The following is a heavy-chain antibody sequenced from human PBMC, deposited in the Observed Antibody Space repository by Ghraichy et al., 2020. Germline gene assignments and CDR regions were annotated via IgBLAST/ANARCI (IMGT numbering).Heavy chain of an antibody. D-gene: IGHD3-3*01. CDR3: ARIRFLEWLGGMDV. CDR2: IYYSGST. Sequence: SETLSLTCTVSGGSISSGDYYWSWIRQPPGKGLEWIGYIYYSGSTYYNPSLKSRVTISVDTSKNQFSLKLSSVTAADTAVYYCARIRFLEWLGGMDVWGQGTTVTVSS. CDR1: GGSISSGDYY. J-gene: IGHJ6*02. V-gene: IGHV4-30-4*01.